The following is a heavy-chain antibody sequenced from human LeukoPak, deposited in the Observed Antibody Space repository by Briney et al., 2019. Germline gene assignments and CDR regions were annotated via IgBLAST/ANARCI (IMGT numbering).Heavy chain of an antibody. V-gene: IGHV3-30-3*01. Sequence: PGGSLRLSCAASGFTFSSYATHWVRQAPGKGLEWVAVISYDGSNKYYADSVKGRFTISRDNSKNTLYLQMNSLRAEDTAVYYCARGHSSGWYYFDYWGQGTLVTVSS. J-gene: IGHJ4*02. CDR2: ISYDGSNK. CDR1: GFTFSSYA. D-gene: IGHD6-19*01. CDR3: ARGHSSGWYYFDY.